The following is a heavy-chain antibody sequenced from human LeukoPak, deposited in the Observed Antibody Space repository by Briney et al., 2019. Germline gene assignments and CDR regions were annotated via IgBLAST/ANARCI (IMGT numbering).Heavy chain of an antibody. Sequence: GESLKISCEGSGYTFSSYWIGWVRQMPGKGLEWMGIIYPGDSDTRYSPSLQGQVTISVDTSIGTAYLQWSSLKASDTAIYYCARQNDFRLDYWGQGTLVTVSS. V-gene: IGHV5-51*01. J-gene: IGHJ4*02. D-gene: IGHD3-3*01. CDR1: GYTFSSYW. CDR2: IYPGDSDT. CDR3: ARQNDFRLDY.